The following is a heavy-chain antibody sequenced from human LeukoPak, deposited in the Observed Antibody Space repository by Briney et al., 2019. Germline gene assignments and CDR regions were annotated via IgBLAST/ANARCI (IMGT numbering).Heavy chain of an antibody. D-gene: IGHD3-22*01. CDR2: ISSLSGTI. V-gene: IGHV3-48*01. Sequence: GGSLRLSCVASGFTFSSYSMNWVRQAPGEGLEWVSYISSLSGTIYYADSVKGRFTISRDNAKNSLYLQMDSLRAEGTAVYYCAKGGSYYDSRLDYWGQGTLVTVSS. CDR1: GFTFSSYS. CDR3: AKGGSYYDSRLDY. J-gene: IGHJ4*02.